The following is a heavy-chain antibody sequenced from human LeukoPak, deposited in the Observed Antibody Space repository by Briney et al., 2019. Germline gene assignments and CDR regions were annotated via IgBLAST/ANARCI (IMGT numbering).Heavy chain of an antibody. D-gene: IGHD6-19*01. Sequence: GGSLRLSCAASGFTFSSYSMNWVSQAPGKGLEWLSSISSSSSHIYYADSVKGRFTISRDNAKNSLYLQMNSLRAEDTAVYYCARGSSSGWLDAFDIWGQGTMVTVSS. CDR1: GFTFSSYS. J-gene: IGHJ3*02. V-gene: IGHV3-21*01. CDR2: ISSSSSHI. CDR3: ARGSSSGWLDAFDI.